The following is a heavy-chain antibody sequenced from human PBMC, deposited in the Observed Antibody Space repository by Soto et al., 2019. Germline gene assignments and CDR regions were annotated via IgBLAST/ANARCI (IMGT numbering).Heavy chain of an antibody. D-gene: IGHD3-3*01. J-gene: IGHJ5*02. CDR2: IIPIFGTA. Sequence: QVQLVQSGAEVKKPGSSVKVSCKASGGTFSSYAISWVRQAPGQGLEWMGGIIPIFGTANYAQKFQGRVTITADESTSTAYMELSCLRSEDTAVYYCARSTPKYDFTANWFDPWGQGTLVTVSS. CDR3: ARSTPKYDFTANWFDP. V-gene: IGHV1-69*01. CDR1: GGTFSSYA.